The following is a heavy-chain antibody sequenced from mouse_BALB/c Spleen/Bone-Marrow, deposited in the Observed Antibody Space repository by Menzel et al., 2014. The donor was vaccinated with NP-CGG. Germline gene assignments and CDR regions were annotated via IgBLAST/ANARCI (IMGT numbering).Heavy chain of an antibody. CDR3: TRWVYYGSSYFDY. D-gene: IGHD1-1*01. J-gene: IGHJ2*01. V-gene: IGHV14-1*02. Sequence: VQLQQSGAEFMRPGALVKLSCNASGFNIKDYYMHWVKQRPEQGLEWIGWIDPENGNTIYDPKFPGKASITADTSSNTAYLQLSSLTSEDTAVYYCTRWVYYGSSYFDYWGQGTTLTVSS. CDR2: IDPENGNT. CDR1: GFNIKDYY.